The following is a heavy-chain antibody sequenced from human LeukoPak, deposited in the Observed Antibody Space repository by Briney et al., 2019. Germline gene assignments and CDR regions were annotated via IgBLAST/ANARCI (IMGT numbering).Heavy chain of an antibody. CDR2: ISYDGSNK. J-gene: IGHJ6*02. D-gene: IGHD3-22*01. CDR1: GFTFSSYA. CDR3: ATNYYDSSGPIYYYYYYGMDA. Sequence: GGSLRLSCAASGFTFSSYAMHWVRQAPGKGLEWVAVISYDGSNKYNADSVKGRFTISRDNSKNTLYLQMNSLRAEDTAVYYCATNYYDSSGPIYYYYYYGMDAWGQGTTVTVSS. V-gene: IGHV3-30*04.